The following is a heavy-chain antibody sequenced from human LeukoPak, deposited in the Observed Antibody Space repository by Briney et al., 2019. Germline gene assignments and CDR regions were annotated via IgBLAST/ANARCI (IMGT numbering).Heavy chain of an antibody. CDR3: ARFAAGGSYYYYMDV. V-gene: IGHV3-7*01. Sequence: GGSLRLSCGASGFTFSSYWMSWVRQAPGKGLEWEANIKQDGSEKNYVDSVKGRFTISRDNAKNSLYLQMNSLRADDTAVYYCARFAAGGSYYYYMDVWGKGTTVTVSS. J-gene: IGHJ6*03. CDR2: IKQDGSEK. D-gene: IGHD6-25*01. CDR1: GFTFSSYW.